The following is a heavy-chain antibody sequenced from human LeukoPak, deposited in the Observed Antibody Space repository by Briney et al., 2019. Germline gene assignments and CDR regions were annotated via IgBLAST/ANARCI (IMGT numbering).Heavy chain of an antibody. CDR3: ARVYCSSTSCYRGLDWFDP. CDR2: IYYSGST. Sequence: SETLSLTCTVSGGSISSYYWSWIRQPPGKGLEWIGYIYYSGSTNYNPSLKSRVTISVDTSKNQFSLKLSSVTAADTAVYYCARVYCSSTSCYRGLDWFDPWGQGTLVTVSS. V-gene: IGHV4-59*08. D-gene: IGHD2-2*01. J-gene: IGHJ5*02. CDR1: GGSISSYY.